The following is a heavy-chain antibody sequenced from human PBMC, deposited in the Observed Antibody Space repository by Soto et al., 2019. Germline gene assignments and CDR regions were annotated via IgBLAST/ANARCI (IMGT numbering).Heavy chain of an antibody. J-gene: IGHJ5*02. CDR2: IYYSGST. Sequence: QLQLQESGPGLVKPSETLSLTCTVSGGSISSSSYYWGWIRQPPGKGLEWIGSIYYSGSTYYNPSLKSRVTISVDTSKNQFSLKLSSVTAADTAVYYCARPSFCAVGRVCGNWFDPWGQGTLVTVSS. CDR1: GGSISSSSYY. D-gene: IGHD1-26*01. V-gene: IGHV4-39*01. CDR3: ARPSFCAVGRVCGNWFDP.